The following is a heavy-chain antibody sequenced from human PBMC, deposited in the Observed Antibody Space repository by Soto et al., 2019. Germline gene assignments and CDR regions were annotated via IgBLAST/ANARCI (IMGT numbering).Heavy chain of an antibody. CDR2: ISSSSSYI. Sequence: EVQLVESGGGLVKPGGSPRLSCAASGFTLSSYSMNWVRQAPGKXLEWVSSISSSSSYIYYADSVKGRFTISRDNAKNSLYLQMNSLRAEDTAVYYCARVISGXWXPRGYFDYWGQGTLVTVSS. D-gene: IGHD2-15*01. CDR1: GFTLSSYS. V-gene: IGHV3-21*01. CDR3: ARVISGXWXPRGYFDY. J-gene: IGHJ4*02.